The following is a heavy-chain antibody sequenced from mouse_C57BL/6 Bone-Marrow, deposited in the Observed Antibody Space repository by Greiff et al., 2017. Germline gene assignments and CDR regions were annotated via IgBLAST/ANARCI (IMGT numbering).Heavy chain of an antibody. CDR1: GFTFSDYG. CDR3: ARLGYYGSRGYWYFDV. CDR2: ISNLAYSI. J-gene: IGHJ1*03. Sequence: EVQLVESGGGLVQPGGSLKLSCAASGFTFSDYGMAWVRQAPRKGPEWVAFISNLAYSIYYADTVTGRFTISRENAKNTLYLEMSSLRSEDTAMYYCARLGYYGSRGYWYFDVWGTGTTVTVSS. V-gene: IGHV5-15*01. D-gene: IGHD1-1*01.